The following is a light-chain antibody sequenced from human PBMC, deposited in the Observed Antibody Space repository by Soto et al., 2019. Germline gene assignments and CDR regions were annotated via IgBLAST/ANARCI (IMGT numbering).Light chain of an antibody. CDR3: QKYGRSPFN. CDR1: QSVSSN. V-gene: IGKV3-15*01. Sequence: EIVMTPSPATLSVSPVEIVTLSCRASQSVSSNLAWYQQKPGQAPRLLIYDASTRATGIPARFSGSGSGTDFTLSITRLEPEDFGVYYCQKYGRSPFNCGQGTRLEIK. J-gene: IGKJ5*01. CDR2: DAS.